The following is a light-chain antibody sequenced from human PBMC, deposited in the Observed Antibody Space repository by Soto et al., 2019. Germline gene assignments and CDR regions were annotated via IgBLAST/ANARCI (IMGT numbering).Light chain of an antibody. CDR3: QQYESSTPSYT. CDR2: GAS. J-gene: IGKJ2*01. V-gene: IGKV3-20*01. CDR1: QSLTSTY. Sequence: EIELTQSPGTLSLSPGERATLSCRASQSLTSTYLACYQQKPGQAHSLLIYGASTRATGIPDRFSGSGSGTDFTLTISRLEPEDFAVDSCQQYESSTPSYTFGQGTKLEIK.